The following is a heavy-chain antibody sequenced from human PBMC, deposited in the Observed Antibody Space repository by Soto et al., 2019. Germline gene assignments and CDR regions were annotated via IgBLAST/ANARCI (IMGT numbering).Heavy chain of an antibody. V-gene: IGHV3-30*03. CDR3: ARDDWFDP. CDR1: GFTVSSNY. CDR2: VSHDGRNT. Sequence: PGGSLRLSCAASGFTVSSNYMSWVRQAPGKGLEWVAVVSHDGRNTHYADSVKGRFTISRDSSKNTVSLEMTSLRADDTAVYYCARDDWFDPWGQGTLVTVSS. J-gene: IGHJ5*02.